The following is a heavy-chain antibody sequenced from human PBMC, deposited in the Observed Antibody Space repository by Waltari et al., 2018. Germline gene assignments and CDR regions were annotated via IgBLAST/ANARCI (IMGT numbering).Heavy chain of an antibody. J-gene: IGHJ4*02. Sequence: EVQLVESGGGLVKPGGSLRLLCAASGFTFSSYSINWVRQAPGKGLEWVSSISSSAGYIYDADAVKGRFTVSRDNANNSLYLQMNSLRAEDTAVYYCARDTYYDSSGYKRIDFWGQGTLVTVSS. V-gene: IGHV3-21*01. CDR3: ARDTYYDSSGYKRIDF. CDR2: ISSSAGYI. CDR1: GFTFSSYS. D-gene: IGHD3-22*01.